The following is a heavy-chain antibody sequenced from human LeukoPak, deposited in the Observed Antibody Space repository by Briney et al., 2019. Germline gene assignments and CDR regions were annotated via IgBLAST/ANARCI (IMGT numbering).Heavy chain of an antibody. CDR3: ARDVHGDYGSGWFDP. J-gene: IGHJ5*02. CDR1: GGTFNNSA. V-gene: IGHV1-69*05. Sequence: SVKVSCKTSGGTFNNSAISWVRQAPGQGLEWLGGIMPLFGTAGYAQKFQGRVTITKAESTRTVYLELSSLTSDDTAVYYCARDVHGDYGSGWFDPWGQGTLVSVSS. D-gene: IGHD4-17*01. CDR2: IMPLFGTA.